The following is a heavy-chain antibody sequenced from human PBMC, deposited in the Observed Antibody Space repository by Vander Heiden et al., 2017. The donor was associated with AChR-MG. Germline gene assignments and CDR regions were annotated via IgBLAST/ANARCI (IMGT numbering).Heavy chain of an antibody. CDR3: ARDLSGYSYGPFDF. Sequence: QVQLQESGPGLVKPSETLPLTCTVSGGSISSYSWSWIRQPAGKGLEWIGRIYTGGTTNYNPSLKSRVTMSIDTSKKQFSLKLTSVTAADTAIYYCARDLSGYSYGPFDFWGQGTLVTVSS. CDR1: GGSISSYS. V-gene: IGHV4-4*07. J-gene: IGHJ4*02. D-gene: IGHD5-18*01. CDR2: IYTGGTT.